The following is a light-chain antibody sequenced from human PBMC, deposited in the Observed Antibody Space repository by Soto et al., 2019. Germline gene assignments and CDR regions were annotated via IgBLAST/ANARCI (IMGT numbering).Light chain of an antibody. V-gene: IGKV3-20*01. CDR2: GAS. J-gene: IGKJ1*01. Sequence: EIVFTKSPGTLSLSPGERATLSCRASQSISNNYLAWYQQKPGQAPRLLIYGASSRATGIPDRFSGSGSGTDFTLTVSRLEPEDFAVYYCQQYGRSPQAAWTFGKGTKVDIK. CDR1: QSISNNY. CDR3: QQYGRSPQAAWT.